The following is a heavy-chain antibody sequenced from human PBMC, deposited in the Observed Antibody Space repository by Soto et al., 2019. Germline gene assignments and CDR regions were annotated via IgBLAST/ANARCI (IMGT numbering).Heavy chain of an antibody. CDR1: GFTFSDYY. V-gene: IGHV3-11*06. Sequence: LRLSCAASGFTFSDYYMSWVRQAPGRGLEWISYSSNSGTFARYATSVKGRFSISRDNANNSLYLEMNSLRVEDTAVYYCARSGDNFNVLDYWGQGTPVTVSS. J-gene: IGHJ4*02. CDR3: ARSGDNFNVLDY. D-gene: IGHD1-1*01. CDR2: SSNSGTFA.